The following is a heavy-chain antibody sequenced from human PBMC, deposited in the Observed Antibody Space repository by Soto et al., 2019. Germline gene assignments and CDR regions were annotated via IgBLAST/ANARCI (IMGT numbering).Heavy chain of an antibody. V-gene: IGHV1-69*13. CDR1: GGTFSSYA. Sequence: SVKVSCKASGGTFSSYAISWVRQAPGQGLEWMGGIIPIFGTANYAQKFQGRVTITADESTSTAYMELSSLRSEDTAVYYCARSDTAMVEGVMSYYYYGMDVWGQATTVTVSS. CDR3: ARSDTAMVEGVMSYYYYGMDV. CDR2: IIPIFGTA. J-gene: IGHJ6*02. D-gene: IGHD5-18*01.